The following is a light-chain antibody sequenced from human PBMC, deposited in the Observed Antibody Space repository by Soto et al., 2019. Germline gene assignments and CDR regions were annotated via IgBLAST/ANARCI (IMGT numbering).Light chain of an antibody. V-gene: IGKV3-15*01. CDR1: QSVSSN. CDR3: QQYNNWPPIT. Sequence: EIVMTQSPATLSVSPGERATLSCRASQSVSSNLAWYQQKPGQAPRLLIYGASTRATGIPARFSGSGSGTEFSLTISSLQSEDFAVVYCQQYNNWPPITLGQGTRLEIK. J-gene: IGKJ5*01. CDR2: GAS.